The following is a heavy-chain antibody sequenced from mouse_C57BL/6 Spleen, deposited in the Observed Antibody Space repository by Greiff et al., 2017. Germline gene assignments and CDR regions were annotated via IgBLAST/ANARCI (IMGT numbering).Heavy chain of an antibody. CDR2: IDPETGGT. J-gene: IGHJ4*01. CDR1: GYTFTDYE. CDR3: TKGDYYGSRKAYAMDY. D-gene: IGHD1-1*01. V-gene: IGHV1-15*01. Sequence: VQLQQSGAELVRPGASVTLSCKASGYTFTDYEMHWVKQTPVHGLEWIGAIDPETGGTAYNQKFKGKAILTADKSSSTAYMELRRLTSEDSAVYYCTKGDYYGSRKAYAMDYWGQGTSVTVSS.